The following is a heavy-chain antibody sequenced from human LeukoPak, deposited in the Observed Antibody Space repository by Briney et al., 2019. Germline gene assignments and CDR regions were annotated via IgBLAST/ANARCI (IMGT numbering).Heavy chain of an antibody. CDR2: INPNSGGT. Sequence: GASVKVSCKASGYTFTGYYMHWVRQAPGQGLEWMGWINPNSGGTNYAQKLQGRVTMTTDTSTSTAYMELRSLRSDDTAVYYCARGDHYDTHYHGDYWGQGTLVTVSS. J-gene: IGHJ4*02. CDR1: GYTFTGYY. V-gene: IGHV1-2*02. D-gene: IGHD3-22*01. CDR3: ARGDHYDTHYHGDY.